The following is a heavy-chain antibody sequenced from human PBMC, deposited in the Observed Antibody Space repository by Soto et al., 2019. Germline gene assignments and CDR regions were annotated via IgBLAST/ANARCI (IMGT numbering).Heavy chain of an antibody. Sequence: GGSLRLSCAASKFTFSSYGMYWVRRAPGKGLEWVAVISYDGRNEYYADSVKGRFTISRDNSKNTLYLQMNSLRAEDTAVYYCAIIAVATTAPGVACYFDCWGQGT. CDR1: KFTFSSYG. CDR3: AIIAVATTAPGVACYFDC. CDR2: ISYDGRNE. J-gene: IGHJ4*02. D-gene: IGHD6-19*01. V-gene: IGHV3-30*03.